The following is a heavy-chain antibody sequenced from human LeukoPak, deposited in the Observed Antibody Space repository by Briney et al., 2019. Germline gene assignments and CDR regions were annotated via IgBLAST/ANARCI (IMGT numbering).Heavy chain of an antibody. D-gene: IGHD3-22*01. J-gene: IGHJ4*02. CDR1: GGSISSGGYY. CDR3: ATLVKYDSSGYGGPIDY. V-gene: IGHV4-30-2*02. Sequence: PSETLSLTCTVSGGSISSGGYYWSWIRQPPGKGLEWIGYIYHSGSTYYNPSLKSRVTISVDTSKNQFSLKLSSVTAADTAVYYCATLVKYDSSGYGGPIDYWGQGTLVTVSS. CDR2: IYHSGST.